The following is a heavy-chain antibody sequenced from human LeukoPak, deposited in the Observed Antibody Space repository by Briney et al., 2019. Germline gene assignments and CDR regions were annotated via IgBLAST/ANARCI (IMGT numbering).Heavy chain of an antibody. Sequence: GGSRRRSCAAPRFTLSSYAMSCVCHAPGKGLESASPICGSGGSTYYADSVKGRFTISRDNSKATLYLQMNILRAEDTAVYYCAKDGYDIFTGYYIFDYWGQGTLVTVSS. J-gene: IGHJ4*02. V-gene: IGHV3-23*01. D-gene: IGHD3-9*01. CDR3: AKDGYDIFTGYYIFDY. CDR1: RFTLSSYA. CDR2: ICGSGGST.